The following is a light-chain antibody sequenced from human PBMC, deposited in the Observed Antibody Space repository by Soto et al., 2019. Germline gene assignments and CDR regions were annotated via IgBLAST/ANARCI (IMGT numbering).Light chain of an antibody. CDR1: SSDIGGYNF. CDR3: TSYTSDNTLV. Sequence: QSVLTQPASVSGSPGQSITISCTGTSSDIGGYNFVSWYQHYPGKAPKLMIYEVTDRPSGVSNRFSVSKSGNTASLTISGLQAEDEADYYCTSYTSDNTLVFGGGTKVTVL. CDR2: EVT. V-gene: IGLV2-14*01. J-gene: IGLJ2*01.